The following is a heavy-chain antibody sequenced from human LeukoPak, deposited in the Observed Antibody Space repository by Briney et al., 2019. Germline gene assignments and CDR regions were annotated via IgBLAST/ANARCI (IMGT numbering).Heavy chain of an antibody. CDR2: ISGSGGST. CDR3: AKGSGSYENNWFDP. V-gene: IGHV3-23*01. CDR1: GFTFSSYA. D-gene: IGHD1-26*01. Sequence: PGGSLRLSCAASGFTFSSYAMSWVRQAAGNGLEWVSAISGSGGSTYYADSVKGRFTISRDNSKNTLYLQMNTLRAEDTAVYYCAKGSGSYENNWFDPWGQGTLVTVSS. J-gene: IGHJ5*02.